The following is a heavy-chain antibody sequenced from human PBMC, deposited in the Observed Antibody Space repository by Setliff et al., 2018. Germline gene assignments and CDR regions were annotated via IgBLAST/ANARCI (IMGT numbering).Heavy chain of an antibody. CDR3: ARASYYYDSSGYYGAGAFDI. CDR1: GYTFTGYY. V-gene: IGHV1-2*06. D-gene: IGHD3-22*01. Sequence: ASVKVSCKASGYTFTGYYMHWVRQAPGQGLEWMGRINPNSGGTNYAQKFQGRVTMTRDTSISTAYMELSRLRSDDTAVYYCARASYYYDSSGYYGAGAFDIWGQGTMVTVSS. J-gene: IGHJ3*02. CDR2: INPNSGGT.